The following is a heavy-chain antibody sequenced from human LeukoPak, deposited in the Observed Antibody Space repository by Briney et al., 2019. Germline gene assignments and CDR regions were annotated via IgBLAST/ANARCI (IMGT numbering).Heavy chain of an antibody. D-gene: IGHD2-2*01. V-gene: IGHV4-34*01. J-gene: IGHJ3*02. Sequence: SETLSLTCAVYGGSFSGYYWSWIRQPPGKGLEWIGEINHSGSTNYNPSLKSRVTISVDTSKNQFSLKLSSVTAADTAVYYCARSVVVPAASPRNDAFAIWGQGTMVTVSS. CDR1: GGSFSGYY. CDR2: INHSGST. CDR3: ARSVVVPAASPRNDAFAI.